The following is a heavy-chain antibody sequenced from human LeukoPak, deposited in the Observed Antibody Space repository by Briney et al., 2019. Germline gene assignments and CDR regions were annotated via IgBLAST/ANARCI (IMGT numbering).Heavy chain of an antibody. Sequence: SETLSLTCTVSGGSISSYYWSWIRQPPGKGLEWIGYIYYSGSTNYNPSLKSRVTISVDTSKNQFSLKLSSVTAADTAVYYCARHGRYDSSGYYLYYFDYWGQGTLVTVSS. CDR1: GGSISSYY. CDR2: IYYSGST. CDR3: ARHGRYDSSGYYLYYFDY. V-gene: IGHV4-59*08. J-gene: IGHJ4*02. D-gene: IGHD3-22*01.